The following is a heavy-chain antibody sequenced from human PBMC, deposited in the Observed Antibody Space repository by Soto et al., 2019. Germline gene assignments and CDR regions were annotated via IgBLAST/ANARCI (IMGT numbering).Heavy chain of an antibody. D-gene: IGHD2-2*01. CDR1: GGSNIRDGYY. Sequence: SETLSLTCTVSGGSNIRDGYYWSWIRQHPGKGLEWIAYISYSGSSYSNPSLKSRVTISADTSKNQFSLRLTSVTAADTAVYFCARATPAGSADFWGQRTLVTSPQ. CDR3: ARATPAGSADF. V-gene: IGHV4-31*03. CDR2: ISYSGSS. J-gene: IGHJ4*02.